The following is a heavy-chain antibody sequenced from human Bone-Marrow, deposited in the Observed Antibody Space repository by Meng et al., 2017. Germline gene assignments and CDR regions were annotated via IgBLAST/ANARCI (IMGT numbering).Heavy chain of an antibody. CDR2: FHHSGTT. V-gene: IGHV4-4*02. J-gene: IGHJ4*02. CDR3: AASSGWYRIDS. D-gene: IGHD6-19*01. Sequence: QVQLKGSGPGLVKPSGTLSLTCGVSGASVSSGYWWTWVRQPPGKGLEWIGEFHHSGTTNYNPSLRSRVTISVDTSKNQFSLRLTSVTAADTAVYYCAASSGWYRIDSWGQGTLVTVSS. CDR1: GASVSSGYW.